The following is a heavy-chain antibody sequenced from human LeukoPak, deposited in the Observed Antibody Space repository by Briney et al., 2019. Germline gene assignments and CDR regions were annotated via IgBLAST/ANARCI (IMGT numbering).Heavy chain of an antibody. CDR1: GGSFSGYY. CDR2: TYHSGST. D-gene: IGHD3-10*01. Sequence: SETLSLTCAVYGGSFSGYYWSWIRQSPGKGLEWIGETYHSGSTNYNSSLKSRVTISVDTSKNQFSLKLSSVTAADTAVYYCARGRGSGGTFDIWGQGTMVTVSS. V-gene: IGHV4-34*01. CDR3: ARGRGSGGTFDI. J-gene: IGHJ3*02.